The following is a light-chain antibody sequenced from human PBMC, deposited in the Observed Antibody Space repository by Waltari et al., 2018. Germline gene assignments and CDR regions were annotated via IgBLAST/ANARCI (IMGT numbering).Light chain of an antibody. CDR2: GNS. J-gene: IGLJ2*01. CDR1: SSNIGAGYD. V-gene: IGLV1-40*01. CDR3: QSYDSSLSGLEVV. Sequence: QSVLTQPPSVSGAPGQRVTIPCTGSSSNIGAGYDVHWYQQLPGTAPKLLIYGNSNRPSGVPDRFSGSKSGTSASLAITGLQAEDEADYYCQSYDSSLSGLEVVFGGGTKLTVL.